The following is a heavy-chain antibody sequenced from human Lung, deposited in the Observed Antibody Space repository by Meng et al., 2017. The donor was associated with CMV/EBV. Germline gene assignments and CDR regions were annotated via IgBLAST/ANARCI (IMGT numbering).Heavy chain of an antibody. D-gene: IGHD1-26*01. CDR1: GVSISSNIR. CDR2: IDDGGST. J-gene: IGHJ4*02. CDR3: ARGKQDAWELLAY. Sequence: QVQLQESGPGLVKPSGTLSLTCGVSGVSISSNIRWTWVRQPPGKGLEWIGDIDDGGSTNYNPSLNSRISISLDKSKNHFSLKVNSVTAADTAVYYCARGKQDAWELLAYWGQGALVTVSS. V-gene: IGHV4-4*02.